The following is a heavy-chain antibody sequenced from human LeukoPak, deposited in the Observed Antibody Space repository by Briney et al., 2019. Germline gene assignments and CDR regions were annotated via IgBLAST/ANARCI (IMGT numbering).Heavy chain of an antibody. J-gene: IGHJ4*02. CDR1: GFTFSSYG. V-gene: IGHV3-30*18. CDR3: AKLVGIAAAGDDY. Sequence: AGSLRLSCAASGFTFSSYGMHWIRQAPGKGLEWVAVISYDGSNKYYADSVKGRFTISRDNSKNTLYLQMNSLRAEDTAVYYCAKLVGIAAAGDDYWGQGTLVTVSS. CDR2: ISYDGSNK. D-gene: IGHD6-13*01.